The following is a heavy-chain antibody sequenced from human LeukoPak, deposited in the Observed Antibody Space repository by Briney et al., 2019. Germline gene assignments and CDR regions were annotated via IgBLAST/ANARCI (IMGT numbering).Heavy chain of an antibody. J-gene: IGHJ5*02. CDR1: GGSFSGYY. CDR3: ARGGEQWLNWFDP. CDR2: INHSGST. D-gene: IGHD6-19*01. Sequence: SETLSPTCAVHGGSFSGYYWSWIRQPPGKGLEWIGEINHSGSTNYNPSLKSRVTISVDTSKNQFSLKLSSVTAADTAVYYCARGGEQWLNWFDPWGQGTLVTVSS. V-gene: IGHV4-34*01.